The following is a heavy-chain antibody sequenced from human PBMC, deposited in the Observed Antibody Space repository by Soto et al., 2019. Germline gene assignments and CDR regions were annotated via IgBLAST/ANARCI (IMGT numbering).Heavy chain of an antibody. J-gene: IGHJ3*02. CDR1: GYTFSHSP. CDR3: ATYRFSSAFEM. CDR2: VNTGTGKI. Sequence: QVQLVQSGAEVKKPGASVKLSCTASGYTFSHSPIHWVRQAPGQGLEWMGWVNTGTGKIQYSEKFQGRVTISMDTSATTAYVDVSSLRSEDTAMYYCATYRFSSAFEMWGQGTVVTGSS. D-gene: IGHD1-26*01. V-gene: IGHV1-3*04.